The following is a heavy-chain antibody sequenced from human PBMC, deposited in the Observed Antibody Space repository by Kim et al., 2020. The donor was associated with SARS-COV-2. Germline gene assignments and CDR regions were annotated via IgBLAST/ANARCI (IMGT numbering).Heavy chain of an antibody. V-gene: IGHV1-2*06. D-gene: IGHD5-18*01. CDR3: ARVWGSTAMEDY. CDR1: GYTFTGYY. Sequence: ASVKVSCKASGYTFTGYYMHWVRQAPGQGLEWMGRINPNSGGTNYAQKFQGRVTMTRDTSISTAYMELSRLRSDDTAVYYCARVWGSTAMEDYWGQGTLVTVSS. CDR2: INPNSGGT. J-gene: IGHJ4*02.